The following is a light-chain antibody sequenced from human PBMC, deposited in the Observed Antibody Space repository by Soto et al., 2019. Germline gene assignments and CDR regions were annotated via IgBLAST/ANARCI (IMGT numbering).Light chain of an antibody. V-gene: IGLV2-23*01. Sequence: QSALTQPASVSGSPGQSITISCTGTSSDVGSYNLISWYQQHPGKAPKLMIYEASKRPSGVSNRFSGSKSGTPASLTISGLQPEDEAAYYCCSYAGSSAFYVFGTGTKLTVL. CDR2: EAS. CDR3: CSYAGSSAFYV. CDR1: SSDVGSYNL. J-gene: IGLJ1*01.